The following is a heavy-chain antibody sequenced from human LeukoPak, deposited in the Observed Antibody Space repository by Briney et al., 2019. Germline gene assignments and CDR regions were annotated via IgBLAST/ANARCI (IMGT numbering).Heavy chain of an antibody. CDR2: ISSSGSTI. CDR3: AELGITMIGGV. CDR1: GFTFSSYE. V-gene: IGHV3-48*03. Sequence: PGGSLRLSCAASGFTFSSYEMTWVRKAPGKGLEGVSYISSSGSTIYYADSVKGRFTISRDNAKNSLYLQMISLRSEDTAVYYCAELGITMIGGVWGKGTTVTISS. D-gene: IGHD3-10*02. J-gene: IGHJ6*04.